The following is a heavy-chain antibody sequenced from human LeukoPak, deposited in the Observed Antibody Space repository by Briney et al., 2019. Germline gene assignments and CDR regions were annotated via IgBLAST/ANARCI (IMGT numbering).Heavy chain of an antibody. CDR1: GGSISSGSYY. D-gene: IGHD3-10*01. V-gene: IGHV4-61*02. CDR3: ARDGPYYYGSGSYHLDY. CDR2: IYTNGST. J-gene: IGHJ4*02. Sequence: SETLSLTCTVSGGSISSGSYYWSWIRQPAGKGLEWIGRIYTNGSTNYNPSLKSRVTISVDTSKNQFSLKLSSVTAADTAVYYCARDGPYYYGSGSYHLDYWGQGTLVTVSS.